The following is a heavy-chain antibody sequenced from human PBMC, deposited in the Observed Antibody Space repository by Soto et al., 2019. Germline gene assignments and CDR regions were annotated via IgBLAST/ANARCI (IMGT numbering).Heavy chain of an antibody. CDR3: AREGVYSSSSGGWFDP. Sequence: QVQLVQSGAEVKKPGSSVKVSCKASGGTFSSYTISWVRQAPGQGLEWMGRIIPILGIANYAQKFQGRVTITEDKSTSTAYMELSSLRSEDTAVYYCAREGVYSSSSGGWFDPWGQGTLVTVSS. J-gene: IGHJ5*02. CDR1: GGTFSSYT. CDR2: IIPILGIA. D-gene: IGHD6-6*01. V-gene: IGHV1-69*08.